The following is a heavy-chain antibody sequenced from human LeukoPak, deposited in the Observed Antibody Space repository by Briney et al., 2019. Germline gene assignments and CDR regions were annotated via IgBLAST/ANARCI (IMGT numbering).Heavy chain of an antibody. J-gene: IGHJ4*02. V-gene: IGHV3-48*04. CDR1: GFTFSSYS. CDR2: ISSSGSTI. CDR3: AREQSYSEEIVVVNPPFDY. Sequence: GGSLRLSCAASGFTFSSYSMNWVRQAPGKGLYWVSYISSSGSTIYFADSVKGRFTISRDNAKNSLYLQMNSLRAEDTALYYCAREQSYSEEIVVVNPPFDYWGQGTLVTVSS. D-gene: IGHD2-21*01.